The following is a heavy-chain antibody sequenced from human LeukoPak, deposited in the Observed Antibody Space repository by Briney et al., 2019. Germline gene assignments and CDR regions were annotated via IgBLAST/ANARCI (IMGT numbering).Heavy chain of an antibody. CDR1: GFTFSAYA. CDR2: ISYDGGNE. J-gene: IGHJ3*02. D-gene: IGHD2-21*01. Sequence: GKSLRLSCVTTGFTFSAYAMYWVRQAPGKGLDWVAVISYDGGNEYYADSVKGRFTISRDSSTNTLHLQMNSLRDEDTAVYYCVRNSVYCGGRFCNDDIPAFQIWGQGTMVTVSS. V-gene: IGHV3-30*04. CDR3: VRNSVYCGGRFCNDDIPAFQI.